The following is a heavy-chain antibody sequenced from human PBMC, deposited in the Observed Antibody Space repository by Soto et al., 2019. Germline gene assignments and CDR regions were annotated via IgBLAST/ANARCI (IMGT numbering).Heavy chain of an antibody. Sequence: QLQLQESGSGLVKPSQTLSLTCAVSGGSISSGGYSWSWIRQPPGKGLEWIGYIYHSGSTYYNPYRQSLVPISVDRSKNQFSLKLGSVTAADTAVYYCARAIGWFGELLGGYYFDYWGQGTLVTVSS. CDR3: ARAIGWFGELLGGYYFDY. J-gene: IGHJ4*02. CDR2: IYHSGST. D-gene: IGHD3-10*01. CDR1: GGSISSGGYS. V-gene: IGHV4-30-2*01.